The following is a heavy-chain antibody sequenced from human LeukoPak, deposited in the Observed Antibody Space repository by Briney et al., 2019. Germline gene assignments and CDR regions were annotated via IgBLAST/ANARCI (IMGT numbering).Heavy chain of an antibody. CDR3: ARPSPFYDSSNAFDY. Sequence: GASVKVSCRASGYTFTDYYMHWVRQATGQGLEWMGWMNPNSGNTGYAQKFQGRLTFTRDTSISTAYMELSSLRSEDTAVYYCARPSPFYDSSNAFDYWGQGTLITVSS. V-gene: IGHV1-8*03. CDR1: GYTFTDYY. D-gene: IGHD6-6*01. CDR2: MNPNSGNT. J-gene: IGHJ4*02.